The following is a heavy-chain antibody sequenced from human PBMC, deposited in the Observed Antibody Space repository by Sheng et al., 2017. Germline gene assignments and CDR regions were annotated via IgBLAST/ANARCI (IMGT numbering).Heavy chain of an antibody. CDR2: ISYDAADK. CDR3: AKNRLAVAATTYYADS. CDR1: DSCSVAMS. Sequence: QVQLVESGGGVVQPGGSRNDSPVQPLDSCSVAMSCTGSARLQARGREWVAVISYDAADKYYADSVKGRFTISRDNSNFTLSLQMNSLRPEDTALYYCAKNRLAVAATTYYADSWGQGTLVTVSS. J-gene: IGHJ4*02. V-gene: IGHV3-30*18. D-gene: IGHD6-19*01.